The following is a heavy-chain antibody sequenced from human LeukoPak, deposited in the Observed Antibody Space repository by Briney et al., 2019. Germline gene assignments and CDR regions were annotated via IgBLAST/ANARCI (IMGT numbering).Heavy chain of an antibody. J-gene: IGHJ6*02. CDR1: GGTFSSYA. V-gene: IGHV1-69*13. Sequence: SVKVSCKASGGTFSSYAIRWVRQAPGQGLEWMGGIIPIFGTANYAQKFQGRVTITADESTSTAYMELSSLRSEDTAVYYCARDLVRYCSGGSCYSSPYYYYGMDVWGQGTTVTVSS. CDR2: IIPIFGTA. CDR3: ARDLVRYCSGGSCYSSPYYYYGMDV. D-gene: IGHD2-15*01.